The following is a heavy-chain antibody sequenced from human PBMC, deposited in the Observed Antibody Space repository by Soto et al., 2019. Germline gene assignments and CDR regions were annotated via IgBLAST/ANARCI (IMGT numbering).Heavy chain of an antibody. CDR2: ISSSGSYI. V-gene: IGHV3-21*01. Sequence: EAQVVESGGGLVKPGGSMRLSCVASGFGFNTYSMTWVRQAPGKGLEWVAAISSSGSYIHYADSVKGRFTISRDNAKKSLYLQMNSLRADDTAVYYCQGPIAIAGSGYWGQGTLVSVSS. CDR1: GFGFNTYS. D-gene: IGHD6-19*01. CDR3: QGPIAIAGSGY. J-gene: IGHJ4*02.